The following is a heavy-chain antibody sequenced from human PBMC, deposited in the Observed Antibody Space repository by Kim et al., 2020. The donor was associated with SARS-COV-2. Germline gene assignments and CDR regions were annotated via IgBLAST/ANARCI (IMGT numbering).Heavy chain of an antibody. J-gene: IGHJ5*02. D-gene: IGHD2-15*01. V-gene: IGHV1-8*01. Sequence: ASVKVSCKASGYTFTSYDINWVRQATGQGLEWMGWMNPNSGNTGYAQKFQGRVTMTRNTSISTAYMELSSLRSEDTAVYYCARGGFVAGGFDPWGQGTLVTVSS. CDR3: ARGGFVAGGFDP. CDR1: GYTFTSYD. CDR2: MNPNSGNT.